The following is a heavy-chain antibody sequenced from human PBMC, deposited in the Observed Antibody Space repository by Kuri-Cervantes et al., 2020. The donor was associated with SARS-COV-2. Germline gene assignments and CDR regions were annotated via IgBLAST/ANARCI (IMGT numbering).Heavy chain of an antibody. CDR3: ARDRTRSSWYVWGGSIYGMDV. D-gene: IGHD6-13*01. CDR2: INPSGGST. CDR1: GYTFTSYY. V-gene: IGHV1-46*01. Sequence: ASVKVSCKASGYTFTSYYMHWVRQAPGQGLEWMGIINPSGGSTSYAQKFQGRVTMTRDTSISTAYMELSRLRSDDTAVYYCARDRTRSSWYVWGGSIYGMDVWGQGTTVTVSS. J-gene: IGHJ6*02.